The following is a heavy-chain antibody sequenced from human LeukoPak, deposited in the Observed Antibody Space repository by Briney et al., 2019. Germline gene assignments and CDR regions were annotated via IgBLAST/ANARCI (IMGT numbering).Heavy chain of an antibody. Sequence: PGGSLRLSCAASGFTVSSNYMSWVRQAPGKGLEWVSVIYSGGSTYYADSVKGRFIISRDNSKNTLYLQMNSLRAEDTAVYYFAGSVTSYESSSYFNNWGQGTLVTVSS. CDR3: AGSVTSYESSSYFNN. CDR2: IYSGGST. D-gene: IGHD3-22*01. V-gene: IGHV3-53*01. CDR1: GFTVSSNY. J-gene: IGHJ1*01.